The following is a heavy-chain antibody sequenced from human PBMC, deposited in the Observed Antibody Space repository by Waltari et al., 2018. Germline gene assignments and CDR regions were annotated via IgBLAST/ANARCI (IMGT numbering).Heavy chain of an antibody. J-gene: IGHJ3*02. CDR1: GGSIRSSSYY. Sequence: QLQLQESGPGLVKPSETLSLTCTVSGGSIRSSSYYWGWIRQPPGKGLEWIGSIYYSGSTYYNPSLKSRVTISVDTSKNQFSLKLSSVTAADTAVYYCARDPYPLIAVAGPNAFDIWGQGTMVTVSS. CDR2: IYYSGST. D-gene: IGHD6-19*01. CDR3: ARDPYPLIAVAGPNAFDI. V-gene: IGHV4-39*07.